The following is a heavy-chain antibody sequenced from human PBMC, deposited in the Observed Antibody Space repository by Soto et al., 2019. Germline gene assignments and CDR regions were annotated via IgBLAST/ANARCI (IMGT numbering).Heavy chain of an antibody. CDR1: GGSINSDGYY. D-gene: IGHD5-18*01. Sequence: SETLSLTCTVSGGSINSDGYYWSCIRQHPEKGLEWIGYINYRGTTYYNPSLESRLTISVDTSENQFSLQLTSVIAADTALYYCARESYSFGRAFDIWGHGTLVTVSS. J-gene: IGHJ4*01. CDR2: INYRGTT. CDR3: ARESYSFGRAFDI. V-gene: IGHV4-31*03.